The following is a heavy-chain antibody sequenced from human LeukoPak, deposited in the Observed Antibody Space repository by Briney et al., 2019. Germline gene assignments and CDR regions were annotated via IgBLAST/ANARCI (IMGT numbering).Heavy chain of an antibody. J-gene: IGHJ5*02. V-gene: IGHV1-2*02. Sequence: ASVKVSCKASGYTFTAYYMHWVRQAPGQGLEWMGWINPNSGGTNYAQKFQRRVTMTRDTSISTAYMELSRLRSDDTAVYYCARDRASVAGWFDPWGQGTLVTVSS. CDR3: ARDRASVAGWFDP. D-gene: IGHD6-19*01. CDR1: GYTFTAYY. CDR2: INPNSGGT.